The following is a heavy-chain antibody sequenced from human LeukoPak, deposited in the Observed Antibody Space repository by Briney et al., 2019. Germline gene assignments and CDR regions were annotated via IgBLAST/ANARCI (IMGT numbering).Heavy chain of an antibody. V-gene: IGHV3-20*04. CDR2: INWNGGST. CDR3: ARAPDHYYDSSGYYYYFDY. CDR1: GFTFDDYG. Sequence: RPGGSLRLSCAASGFTFDDYGMSWVRQAPGKGLEWVSGINWNGGSTGYADSVKGRVTISRDNAKNSLYLQMNSLRAEDTALYYCARAPDHYYDSSGYYYYFDYWGQGTLVTVSS. D-gene: IGHD3-22*01. J-gene: IGHJ4*02.